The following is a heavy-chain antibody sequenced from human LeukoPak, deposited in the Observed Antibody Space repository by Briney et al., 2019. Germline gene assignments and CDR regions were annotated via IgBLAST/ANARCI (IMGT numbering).Heavy chain of an antibody. Sequence: GASVKVSCKASGGTFSSYAISWVRQAPGQGLEWMGRIIPILGIANYAQKFQGRVTITADKSTSTAYMELSSLRSEDTAVYYCATPKYSSGWYVDYWGQGTLVTVSS. V-gene: IGHV1-69*04. CDR2: IIPILGIA. CDR1: GGTFSSYA. J-gene: IGHJ4*02. D-gene: IGHD6-19*01. CDR3: ATPKYSSGWYVDY.